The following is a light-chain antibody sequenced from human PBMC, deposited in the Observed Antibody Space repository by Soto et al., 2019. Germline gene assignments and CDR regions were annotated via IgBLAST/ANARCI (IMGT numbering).Light chain of an antibody. CDR2: DVS. V-gene: IGLV2-11*01. CDR1: SSDVGGYNY. Sequence: QSALTQPRSVSGSPGQSVTISCTGTSSDVGGYNYVSWYQQHPGKAPKLMIYDVSKRPSGVPDRFSGSKSGNTASLTISGLQPEDEADYYCSSYRSDSRVFGGGTKLTVL. CDR3: SSYRSDSRV. J-gene: IGLJ3*02.